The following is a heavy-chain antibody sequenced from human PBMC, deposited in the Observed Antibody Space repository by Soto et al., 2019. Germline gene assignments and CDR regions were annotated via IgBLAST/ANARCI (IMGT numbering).Heavy chain of an antibody. V-gene: IGHV1-3*01. CDR1: GYTFTSYA. CDR2: INAGNGNT. J-gene: IGHJ6*03. Sequence: ASVKVSCKASGYTFTSYAMHWVRQAPGQRLEWMGWINAGNGNTKYSQKFQGRVTITRDTSASTAYMELSSLRSEDTAVYYCASNEKVVPAATDYYYYYMDVWGKRTTVTVSS. D-gene: IGHD2-2*01. CDR3: ASNEKVVPAATDYYYYYMDV.